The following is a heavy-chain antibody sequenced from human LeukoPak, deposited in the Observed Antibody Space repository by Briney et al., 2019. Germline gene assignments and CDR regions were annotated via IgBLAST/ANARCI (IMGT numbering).Heavy chain of an antibody. J-gene: IGHJ4*02. D-gene: IGHD3-9*01. CDR3: ARDGDYDILTGYYTSHLPFDY. V-gene: IGHV3-23*01. Sequence: HAGGSLRLSCAASGFTFINYGMSWVRQAPGKGLGWVSAVSGSGTTYYADSVKGRFTISRDNSKNMVYLQMNSLRAEDTAVYYCARDGDYDILTGYYTSHLPFDYWGQGTLVTVSS. CDR1: GFTFINYG. CDR2: VSGSGTT.